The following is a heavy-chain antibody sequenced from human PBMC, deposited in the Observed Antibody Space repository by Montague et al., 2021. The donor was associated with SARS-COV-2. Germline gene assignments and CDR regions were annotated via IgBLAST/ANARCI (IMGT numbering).Heavy chain of an antibody. Sequence: SRRLSCAASGFIFSSYEMNWVRQAPGKGLEWVSYISNSGDTKYYADSAKGRFTISRDNAKNSLYLQMSSLRAEDTAVYYCARAGEDYYYDSSGFLYWGQGILVTVSS. V-gene: IGHV3-48*03. D-gene: IGHD3-22*01. CDR3: ARAGEDYYYDSSGFLY. J-gene: IGHJ4*02. CDR1: GFIFSSYE. CDR2: ISNSGDTK.